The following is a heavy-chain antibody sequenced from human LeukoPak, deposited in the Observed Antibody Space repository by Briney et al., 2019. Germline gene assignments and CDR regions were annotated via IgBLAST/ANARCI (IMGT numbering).Heavy chain of an antibody. CDR1: GFTFSGSA. V-gene: IGHV3-73*01. D-gene: IGHD3-10*01. J-gene: IGHJ4*02. Sequence: GGSLRLSCAASGFTFSGSALHWVRQASGKGLEWVGRIRSTANGYATAYAASVKGRFTISRDDSKNTAHLQMDRLKTEDTAVYYCTGNYYGSGSYADFDYWGQGTLVTVSS. CDR3: TGNYYGSGSYADFDY. CDR2: IRSTANGYAT.